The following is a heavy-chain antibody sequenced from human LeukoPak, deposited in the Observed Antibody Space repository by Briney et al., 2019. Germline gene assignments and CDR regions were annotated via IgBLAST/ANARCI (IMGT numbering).Heavy chain of an antibody. Sequence: SQTLSLTCTDSGGSISSGGYYWSWIRQHPGKGLEWIGNIYYSGSTDYNPSLKSRVTISVDTSKNQFSLKLSSVTAADTAVYHCAREGRGYCSGGSCRKNWFDPWGQGTLVTVSS. V-gene: IGHV4-31*03. CDR1: GGSISSGGYY. J-gene: IGHJ5*02. CDR2: IYYSGST. D-gene: IGHD2-15*01. CDR3: AREGRGYCSGGSCRKNWFDP.